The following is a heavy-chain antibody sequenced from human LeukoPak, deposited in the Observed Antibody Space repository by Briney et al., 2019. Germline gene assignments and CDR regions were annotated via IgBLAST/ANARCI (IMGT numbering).Heavy chain of an antibody. Sequence: PGGSLRLSCAASGLPFSSYWMHWVRQAPGKGLVWVSRINSDGSSTSYADSVKGRFTISRDNAKNTLYLQMNSLRAEDTAVYYCARDRWWLQLENWGQGTLVTVSS. CDR2: INSDGSST. CDR1: GLPFSSYW. J-gene: IGHJ4*02. V-gene: IGHV3-74*01. D-gene: IGHD5-24*01. CDR3: ARDRWWLQLEN.